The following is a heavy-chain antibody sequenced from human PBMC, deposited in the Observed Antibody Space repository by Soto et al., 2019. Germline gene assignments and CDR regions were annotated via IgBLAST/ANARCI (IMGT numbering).Heavy chain of an antibody. CDR3: ARDGAGADLGYYDGMDV. CDR1: GYTFTGYY. V-gene: IGHV1-2*04. J-gene: IGHJ6*02. D-gene: IGHD6-19*01. CDR2: INPNSGGT. Sequence: QVQLVQSGAEVKKPGASVKVSCKASGYTFTGYYMHWVRQAPGQGLEWMGWINPNSGGTNYAQKFQCWFTMTRDTSISTAYMELSRLRSDATDVYYLARDGAGADLGYYDGMDVWCQGTTVTVSS.